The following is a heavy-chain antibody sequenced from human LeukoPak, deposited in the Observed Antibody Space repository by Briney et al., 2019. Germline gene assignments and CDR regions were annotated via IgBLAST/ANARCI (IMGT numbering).Heavy chain of an antibody. J-gene: IGHJ6*03. Sequence: SETLSLTCSVSGGSISSYYWSWIRQPAGKGLEWIGRIYDSRSTNYNPSLKSRVTMSVDTSKNQFSLKLSSVTAADTAVYYCAREYSISSYSFSYYMDVWGKGTTVTVSS. V-gene: IGHV4-4*07. CDR2: IYDSRST. CDR1: GGSISSYY. CDR3: AREYSISSYSFSYYMDV. D-gene: IGHD6-6*01.